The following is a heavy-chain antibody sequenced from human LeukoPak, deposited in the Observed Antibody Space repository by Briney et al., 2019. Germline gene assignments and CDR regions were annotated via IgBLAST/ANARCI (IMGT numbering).Heavy chain of an antibody. D-gene: IGHD7-27*01. CDR1: GFTFSNAW. J-gene: IGHJ3*02. CDR2: INSDGSTT. CDR3: ARIRESLGLGAFDI. V-gene: IGHV3-74*03. Sequence: GGSLRLSCATSGFTFSNAWMSWVRQAPGKGLVCVSRINSDGSTTTYADSVKGRFTISRDNAKNTLYLQMNSLRAEDSALYYCARIRESLGLGAFDIWGQGTMVTVSS.